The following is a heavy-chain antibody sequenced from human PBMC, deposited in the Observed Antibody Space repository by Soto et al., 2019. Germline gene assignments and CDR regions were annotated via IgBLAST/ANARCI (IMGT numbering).Heavy chain of an antibody. CDR1: GFTFSSYG. CDR3: ARVGGVSVWSAFDI. D-gene: IGHD6-19*01. Sequence: PGGSLRRSCAASGFTFSSYGMHWVRQAPGKVLEWVAVIWYDGSNKYYADSVKGRFTISRDNSNNTLYLQMNSLRAEDTAVYYCARVGGVSVWSAFDIWGQGTMVTVS. CDR2: IWYDGSNK. J-gene: IGHJ3*02. V-gene: IGHV3-33*01.